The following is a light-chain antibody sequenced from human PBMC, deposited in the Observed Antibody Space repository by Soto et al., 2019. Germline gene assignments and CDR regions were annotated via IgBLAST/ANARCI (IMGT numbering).Light chain of an antibody. Sequence: QSALTQPPSASGSPGQSVAISCTGTSSDVGGYNYVSWYQQHPGKAPKLMIYDVTQRPSGVPDRFSGSKSGNTASLTVSGLQVEDEADYFCSSFAASNSVVFGGGTKLTVL. CDR2: DVT. CDR1: SSDVGGYNY. CDR3: SSFAASNSVV. J-gene: IGLJ2*01. V-gene: IGLV2-8*01.